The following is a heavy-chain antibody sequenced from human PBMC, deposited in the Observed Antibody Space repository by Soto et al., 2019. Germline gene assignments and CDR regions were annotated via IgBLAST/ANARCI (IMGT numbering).Heavy chain of an antibody. J-gene: IGHJ6*02. V-gene: IGHV3-33*01. D-gene: IGHD5-12*01. CDR3: AGTREYSCRGGFYFGMDV. CDR1: GSSFSTYG. Sequence: QVKLVESGGGVVQPGRSLRLSCAASGSSFSTYGMHWVRQAPGNGLEWVAVIWYDGNSKYYAESVKRRFTISRDSSKNTVDLQMNRLRVEDTAVYYCAGTREYSCRGGFYFGMDVWCQGATVTVSS. CDR2: IWYDGNSK.